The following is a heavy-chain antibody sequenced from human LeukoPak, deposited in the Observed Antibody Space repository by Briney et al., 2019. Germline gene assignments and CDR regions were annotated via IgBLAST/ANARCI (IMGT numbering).Heavy chain of an antibody. D-gene: IGHD6-13*01. CDR2: IYYSGST. J-gene: IGHJ4*02. CDR3: ARDMGYSSSWYLGY. CDR1: GGSISSYY. Sequence: SETLSLTCTVSGGSISSYYWSWIRQPPGKGLEWIGYIYYSGSTNYNPSLKSRVTISVDTSKNQFSLKLSSVTAADTAVYHCARDMGYSSSWYLGYWGQGTLVTVSS. V-gene: IGHV4-59*01.